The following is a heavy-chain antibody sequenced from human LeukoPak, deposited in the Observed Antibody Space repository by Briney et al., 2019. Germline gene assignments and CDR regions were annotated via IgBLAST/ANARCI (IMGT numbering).Heavy chain of an antibody. D-gene: IGHD5-12*01. J-gene: IGHJ4*02. V-gene: IGHV3-48*01. CDR2: ISSSSSTI. CDR1: GFTFSSYS. Sequence: PGGSLRLSCAASGFTFSSYSMNWVRQAPGKGLEWVSYISSSSSTIYYADSVKGRFTISRDNAKNSLYLQMNSLRAEDTAVYYCASGYDFGGFIFDYWGQGTLVTVSS. CDR3: ASGYDFGGFIFDY.